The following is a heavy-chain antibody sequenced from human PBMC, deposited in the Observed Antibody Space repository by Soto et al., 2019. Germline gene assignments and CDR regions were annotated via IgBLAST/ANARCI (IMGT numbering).Heavy chain of an antibody. J-gene: IGHJ4*02. CDR3: VRDMSGYYVGGFDS. V-gene: IGHV4-4*07. D-gene: IGHD3-9*01. Sequence: QVQLQESGPGLVKPSETLSLICTVSGGSLSNYYWSWIRQPAGKGLEWIGRIYSSGSTTYNPSLKSRVTMSLDTSENQFSLRLTSVTAADTAVYYCVRDMSGYYVGGFDSWGQGTLVTVSS. CDR2: IYSSGST. CDR1: GGSLSNYY.